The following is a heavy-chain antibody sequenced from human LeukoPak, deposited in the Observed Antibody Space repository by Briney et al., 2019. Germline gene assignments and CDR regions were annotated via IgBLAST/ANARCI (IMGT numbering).Heavy chain of an antibody. Sequence: NPSETLSLTCIVSGDSISTYYWSWVRQAPGKGLEWIGYIYDSGTTNYNPSLKSRVTISIDTSNNHFSLKLSSVTAADTAVYYCAREPPPYYDFWSGYYDYWGQGTLVTVSS. J-gene: IGHJ4*02. D-gene: IGHD3-3*01. CDR1: GDSISTYY. V-gene: IGHV4-59*12. CDR2: IYDSGTT. CDR3: AREPPPYYDFWSGYYDY.